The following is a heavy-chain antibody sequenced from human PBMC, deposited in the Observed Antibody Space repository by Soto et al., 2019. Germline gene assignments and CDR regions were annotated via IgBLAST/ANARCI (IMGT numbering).Heavy chain of an antibody. CDR1: CGSSVGSGGY. CDR3: ARLEGLATISYYFDF. D-gene: IGHD3-9*01. CDR2: IYYSGST. J-gene: IGHJ4*02. Sequence: PSETLSLTCTVACGSSVGSGGYWVWISQPPGKGLEWIGSIYYSGSTNYNPSLKSRVTISVETSKNQFSLKLNSVTAADSAVYLCARLEGLATISYYFDFWGPGALVTVSS. V-gene: IGHV4-39*01.